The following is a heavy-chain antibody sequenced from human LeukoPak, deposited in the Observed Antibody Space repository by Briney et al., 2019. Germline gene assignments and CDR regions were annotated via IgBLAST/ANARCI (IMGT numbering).Heavy chain of an antibody. CDR2: TYYSGST. D-gene: IGHD5-12*01. V-gene: IGHV4-31*03. CDR3: AREDIAGRVTTILPY. J-gene: IGHJ4*02. Sequence: SETLSLTCTVSGGSISSGGYYWSWIRQHPGKGLEWIGYTYYSGSTYYNPSLKSRVTMSVDTSKNQFSLNLRSMTAADAGIYYCAREDIAGRVTTILPYWGQGTPVTVSS. CDR1: GGSISSGGYY.